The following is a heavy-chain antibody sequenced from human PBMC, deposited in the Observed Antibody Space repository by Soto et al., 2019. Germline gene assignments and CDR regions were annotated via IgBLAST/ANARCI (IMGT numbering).Heavy chain of an antibody. D-gene: IGHD5-18*01. V-gene: IGHV4-34*01. J-gene: IGHJ4*02. CDR2: INHSGST. CDR3: AREGYSYAPFDY. CDR1: GGSFSGCY. Sequence: SETLSLTCAVYGGSFSGCYWSWIRQPPGKGLEWIGEINHSGSTNYNPSLKSRVTISVDTSKNQFSLKLSSVTAADTAVYYCAREGYSYAPFDYWGQGTLVTVS.